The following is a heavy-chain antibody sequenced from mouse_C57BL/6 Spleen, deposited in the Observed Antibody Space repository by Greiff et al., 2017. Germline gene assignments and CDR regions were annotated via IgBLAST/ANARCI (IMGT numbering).Heavy chain of an antibody. J-gene: IGHJ3*01. Sequence: EVHLVESGGGLVKPGGSLKLSCAASGFTFSSYAMSWVRQTPEKRLEWVATISDGGSYTYYPDNVKGRFTISRDNAKNNLYLQMSHLKSEDTAMYYCARENYGSRNFFAYWGQGTLVTVSA. CDR1: GFTFSSYA. CDR2: ISDGGSYT. CDR3: ARENYGSRNFFAY. D-gene: IGHD1-1*01. V-gene: IGHV5-4*01.